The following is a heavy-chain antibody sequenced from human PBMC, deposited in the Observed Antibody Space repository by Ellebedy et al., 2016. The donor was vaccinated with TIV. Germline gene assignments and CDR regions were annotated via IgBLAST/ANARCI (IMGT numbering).Heavy chain of an antibody. V-gene: IGHV3-23*01. J-gene: IGHJ2*01. CDR3: AKEGYKYWYYDL. CDR2: SDSGDRT. CDR1: GFTFSNYA. D-gene: IGHD5-24*01. Sequence: GESLKISCEASGFTFSNYATSWVRQAPGRGLEWVSASDSGDRTYYADSVKGRFTIFRDTSKNTLYLQMNSLTAEDTAVYYCAKEGYKYWYYDLWGRGTQVTVSS.